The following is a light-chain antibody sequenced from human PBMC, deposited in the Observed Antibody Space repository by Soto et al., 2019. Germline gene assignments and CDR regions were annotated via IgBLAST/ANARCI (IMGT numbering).Light chain of an antibody. Sequence: QSAPTPPASVSGTPGQAITIPCPGSNRDVGIYDFVSWYQHHPGRAPKLIVSEVSHRPSGVSNRFSGSKSGNTASLTISGLQSEDEADYYCISYTSDDVRYVFGTGTKVTVL. V-gene: IGLV2-14*01. CDR1: NRDVGIYDF. J-gene: IGLJ1*01. CDR3: ISYTSDDVRYV. CDR2: EVS.